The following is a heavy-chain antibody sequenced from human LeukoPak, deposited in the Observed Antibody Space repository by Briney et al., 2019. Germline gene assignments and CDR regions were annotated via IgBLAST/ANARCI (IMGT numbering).Heavy chain of an antibody. D-gene: IGHD4-17*01. CDR3: ARGRRTGDYFFDY. Sequence: PGGSLRLSCAASGFTFSSYSMNWVRQAPGKGLEWFSSISSSSSYIYYADSVKGRFTISRDNAKNSLYLQMNSLRAEDTAVYYCARGRRTGDYFFDYWGQGTLVTVSS. V-gene: IGHV3-21*01. CDR2: ISSSSSYI. J-gene: IGHJ4*02. CDR1: GFTFSSYS.